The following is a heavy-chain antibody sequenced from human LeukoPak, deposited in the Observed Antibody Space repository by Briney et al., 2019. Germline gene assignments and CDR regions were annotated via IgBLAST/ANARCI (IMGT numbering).Heavy chain of an antibody. Sequence: GGSLRLSCAASGFTFSSYAMSWVRQAPGKGLKWVSAISGSGGSTYYADSVKGRFTISRDNSKNTLYLQMNSLRAEDTAVYYCAKRMNLRYFDWFATLEWPIDYWGQGTLVTVSS. V-gene: IGHV3-23*01. CDR3: AKRMNLRYFDWFATLEWPIDY. D-gene: IGHD3-9*01. J-gene: IGHJ4*02. CDR2: ISGSGGST. CDR1: GFTFSSYA.